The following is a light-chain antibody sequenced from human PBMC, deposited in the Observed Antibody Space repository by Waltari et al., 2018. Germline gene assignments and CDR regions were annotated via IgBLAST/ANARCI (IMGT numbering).Light chain of an antibody. CDR2: ATS. CDR1: QSISSY. J-gene: IGKJ1*01. V-gene: IGKV1-39*01. Sequence: DIQMTQSPSSLSASVGDRVTITCRASQSISSYLNWYQQKPGKAPTLLIYATSSLQTGVPSRFSGSGSGTDFTLTISSLQPEDSATYYCQQSYRTTWTFGQGTKVEIK. CDR3: QQSYRTTWT.